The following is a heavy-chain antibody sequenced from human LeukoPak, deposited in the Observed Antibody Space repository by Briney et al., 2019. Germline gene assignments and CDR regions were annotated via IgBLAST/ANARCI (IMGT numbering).Heavy chain of an antibody. CDR2: IYHSGST. CDR3: ARDSGHYMDV. J-gene: IGHJ6*03. CDR1: GYSISSGYY. Sequence: PSETLSLTCTVSGYSISSGYYWGWIRQPPGKGLEWIGSIYHSGSTYYNPSLKSRVTISVDTSKNQFSLKLSSVSAADTAVYYCARDSGHYMDVWGKGTTVTVSS. V-gene: IGHV4-38-2*02.